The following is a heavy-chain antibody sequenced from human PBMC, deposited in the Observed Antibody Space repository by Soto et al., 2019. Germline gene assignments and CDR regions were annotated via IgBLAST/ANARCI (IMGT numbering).Heavy chain of an antibody. CDR3: ARTYSKYFSSSAADY. CDR2: ISAYNGNT. Sequence: ASVKVSCKTSDYTFTNYGISWVRQAPGQGLEWMAWISAYNGNTNYAQYLEGRVTVTTDTSTSTAYMELRSLRSDDTAVYYCARTYSKYFSSSAADYSVPAPLVTVS. J-gene: IGHJ4*02. CDR1: DYTFTNYG. D-gene: IGHD6-6*01. V-gene: IGHV1-18*01.